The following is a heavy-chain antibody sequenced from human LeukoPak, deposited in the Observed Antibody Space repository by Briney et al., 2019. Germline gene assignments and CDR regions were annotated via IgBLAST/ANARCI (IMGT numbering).Heavy chain of an antibody. CDR2: IWYDGSNK. CDR3: ARVAAVAELDY. Sequence: GGSLRLSCAASGFTFSSYGMHWVRQAPGKGLEWVAVIWYDGSNKYYADSVKGRFTISRDNSKNTLYLQMNSLRAEDTAVYYCARVAAVAELDYWGQGTLVTVPS. J-gene: IGHJ4*02. D-gene: IGHD6-19*01. V-gene: IGHV3-33*01. CDR1: GFTFSSYG.